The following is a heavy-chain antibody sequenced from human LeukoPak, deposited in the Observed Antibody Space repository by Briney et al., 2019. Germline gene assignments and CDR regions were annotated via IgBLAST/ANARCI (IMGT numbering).Heavy chain of an antibody. D-gene: IGHD6-13*01. V-gene: IGHV4-4*02. Sequence: SGTLSLTCAVSGGSIYNNWWSWVRQAPGKGLEWIGEIHHSGSTNYNPSLKSRVTISVDKSNNKFSLEVSSVAAADTAVYYCARESDAGYSLGYWGQGSLVTVSS. J-gene: IGHJ4*02. CDR2: IHHSGST. CDR3: ARESDAGYSLGY. CDR1: GGSIYNNW.